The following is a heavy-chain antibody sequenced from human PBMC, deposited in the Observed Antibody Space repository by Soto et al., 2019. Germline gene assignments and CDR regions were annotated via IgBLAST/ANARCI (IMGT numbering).Heavy chain of an antibody. CDR1: GDSMRTRNYY. CDR2: RYDDGST. D-gene: IGHD3-22*01. Sequence: SETLSLTCTGSGDSMRTRNYYGGWIRQPPGKGLEWIVSRYDDGSTFYNPSLKSRVTISVDTSKKQLSLKVASVTAADTAVYYCARGIYLGASGSYLDFWGQGSLVTVS. J-gene: IGHJ4*02. CDR3: ARGIYLGASGSYLDF. V-gene: IGHV4-39*01.